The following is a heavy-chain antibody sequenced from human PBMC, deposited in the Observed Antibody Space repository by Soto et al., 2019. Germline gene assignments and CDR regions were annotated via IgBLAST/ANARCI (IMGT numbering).Heavy chain of an antibody. CDR1: GFTFSSYA. J-gene: IGHJ6*03. D-gene: IGHD6-19*01. Sequence: GGSLRLSCAASGFTFSSYAMSWVRQAPGKGLVWVSRINSDGSSTSYADSVKGRFTISRDNAKNTLYLQMNSLRAEDTAVYYCARDLVDGPGYYYMDVWGKGTTVTVSS. V-gene: IGHV3-74*01. CDR3: ARDLVDGPGYYYMDV. CDR2: INSDGSST.